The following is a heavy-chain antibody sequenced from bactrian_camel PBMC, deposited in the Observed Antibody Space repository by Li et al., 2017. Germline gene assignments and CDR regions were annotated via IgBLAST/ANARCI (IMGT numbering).Heavy chain of an antibody. V-gene: IGHV3S1*01. CDR2: NNYAGDST. CDR1: GYAFNDHC. CDR3: AARVGIWATCAATGD. J-gene: IGHJ4*01. D-gene: IGHD7*01. Sequence: VQLVESGGASVQRGGSLRLSCVASGYAFNDHCMAWFRQAPGKGLEWVATNNYAGDSTYYADSVKGRFTISKDNAKNTLYLRMNSLKPEDTATYYCAARVGIWATCAATGDWGQGTQVTVS.